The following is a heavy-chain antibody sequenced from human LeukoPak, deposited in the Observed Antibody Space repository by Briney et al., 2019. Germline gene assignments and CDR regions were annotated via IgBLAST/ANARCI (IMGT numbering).Heavy chain of an antibody. J-gene: IGHJ6*02. V-gene: IGHV3-7*05. CDR1: GFTFSSHW. D-gene: IGHD3-10*01. CDR2: IKQDGSEK. CDR3: ARGDYYGSGSYYYYGMDV. Sequence: GGSLRLSCAASGFTFSSHWMSWVRQAPGKGLEWVANIKQDGSEKYYVDSVKGRFTISRDNAKNSLYLQMNSLRAEDTAVYYCARGDYYGSGSYYYYGMDVWGQGTTVTVSS.